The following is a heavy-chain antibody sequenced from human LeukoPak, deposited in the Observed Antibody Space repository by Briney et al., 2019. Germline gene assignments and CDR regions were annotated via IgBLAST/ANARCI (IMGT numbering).Heavy chain of an antibody. CDR3: AKALGYNWNYYYMDV. CDR2: ISGSGGST. D-gene: IGHD1-20*01. J-gene: IGHJ6*03. Sequence: PGGSLRLSCATSGFTFSSYAMSWVRQAPGKGLEWVSAISGSGGSTYYADSVKGRFTISRDNSKNTLYLQMNSLRAEDTAVYYCAKALGYNWNYYYMDVWGKGTTVTVSS. V-gene: IGHV3-23*01. CDR1: GFTFSSYA.